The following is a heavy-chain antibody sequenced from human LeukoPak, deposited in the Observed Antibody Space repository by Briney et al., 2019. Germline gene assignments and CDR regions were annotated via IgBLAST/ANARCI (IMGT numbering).Heavy chain of an antibody. CDR1: GFTFSSYG. D-gene: IGHD2-2*01. Sequence: PGGSLRLSCAASGFTFSSYGMHWVRQAPGKGLEWVAVISYDGSNKYYADSVKGRFTISRDNSKNTVYSQMSSLRAEDTAVYYCAKDQSSFCSRSSCYALHYWGQGTLVTVSS. J-gene: IGHJ4*02. CDR2: ISYDGSNK. V-gene: IGHV3-30*18. CDR3: AKDQSSFCSRSSCYALHY.